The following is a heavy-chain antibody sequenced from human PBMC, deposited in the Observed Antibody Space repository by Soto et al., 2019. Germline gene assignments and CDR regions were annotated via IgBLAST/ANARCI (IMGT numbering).Heavy chain of an antibody. CDR1: GGSISSSNW. V-gene: IGHV4-4*02. D-gene: IGHD4-17*01. J-gene: IGHJ4*02. Sequence: SETLSLTCAVSGGSISSSNWWSWVRQPPGKGLEWIGEIHHSGRSYYNPSLKSRVTMSVDTSKNQFSLTLNSVTAADAAVYYCARQRTTVVTQAYFDHWGQGTLVTVSS. CDR2: IHHSGRS. CDR3: ARQRTTVVTQAYFDH.